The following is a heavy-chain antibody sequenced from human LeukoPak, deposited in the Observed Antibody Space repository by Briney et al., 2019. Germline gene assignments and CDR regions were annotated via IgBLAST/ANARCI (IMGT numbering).Heavy chain of an antibody. CDR1: GFTFSSYA. J-gene: IGHJ3*02. Sequence: HPGGSLRLSCAASGFTFSSYAMSWVRQAPGKGLEWVSSSGDNTRYADSVKGRFTISRDNSKNTLDLQMNGLRAEDTAVYYCAKSWRYYDSSNYYAFDIWGQGTMVTVSS. D-gene: IGHD3-22*01. V-gene: IGHV3-23*01. CDR2: SGDNT. CDR3: AKSWRYYDSSNYYAFDI.